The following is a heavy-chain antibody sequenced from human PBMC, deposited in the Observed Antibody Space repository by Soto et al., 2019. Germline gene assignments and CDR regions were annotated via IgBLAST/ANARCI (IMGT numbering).Heavy chain of an antibody. CDR3: ARGYGDWGYYYYGMDV. CDR1: GGSFSCYY. D-gene: IGHD4-17*01. CDR2: INHSGST. J-gene: IGHJ6*02. V-gene: IGHV4-34*01. Sequence: SETLSLTCAVYGGSFSCYYWSWIRQPPGKGLEWIGEINHSGSTNYNPSLKSRVTISVDTSKNQFSLKLSSVTAADTAVYYCARGYGDWGYYYYGMDVWGQGTTVTVSS.